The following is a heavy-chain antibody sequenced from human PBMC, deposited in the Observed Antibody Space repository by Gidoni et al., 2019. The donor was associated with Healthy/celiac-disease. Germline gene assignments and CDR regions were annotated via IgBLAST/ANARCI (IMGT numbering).Heavy chain of an antibody. D-gene: IGHD2-2*01. CDR3: ARTGGYEGYCSSTSCYEGWFDP. Sequence: QVQLVQSGAEVKTPGSSVKVSCKASGGTFSSYAISWVRQAPGQGLEWIGGIIPIFGTANYAQQFQGRVTITADESTRPAYMELSSLRSEDTAGYYCARTGGYEGYCSSTSCYEGWFDPWGQGTLVTVSS. CDR2: IIPIFGTA. J-gene: IGHJ5*02. CDR1: GGTFSSYA. V-gene: IGHV1-69*01.